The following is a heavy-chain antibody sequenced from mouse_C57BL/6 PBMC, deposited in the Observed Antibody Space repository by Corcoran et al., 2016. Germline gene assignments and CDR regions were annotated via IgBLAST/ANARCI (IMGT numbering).Heavy chain of an antibody. CDR2: IYWDDDK. D-gene: IGHD2-1*01. J-gene: IGHJ4*01. CDR1: GFSLSPSGMG. CDR3: ARRSFYYGNYEARDY. Sequence: QVTLKESGPGILQSSQTLSLTCSFSGFSLSPSGMGVSWIRQPSGKGLEWLAHIYWDDDKRYNPSLKSRLTISKDTSRNQVFLKITSVDTADTATYYCARRSFYYGNYEARDYWGQGTSVTVSA. V-gene: IGHV8-12*01.